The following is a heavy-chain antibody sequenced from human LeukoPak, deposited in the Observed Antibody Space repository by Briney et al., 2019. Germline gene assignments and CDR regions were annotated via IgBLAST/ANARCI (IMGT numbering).Heavy chain of an antibody. V-gene: IGHV3-23*01. CDR3: AKSRVVDRRGYFDY. CDR2: IGTGGVT. J-gene: IGHJ4*02. CDR1: GFTFNIYP. Sequence: PGDSLRLSCVASGFTFNIYPMTWVRQSPEKGLEWVSTIGTGGVTYYADSVKGRFTISRDDSKNTLYLQMHSLGAEDTAVYYCAKSRVVDRRGYFDYWGQGTLVTVSS. D-gene: IGHD2-15*01.